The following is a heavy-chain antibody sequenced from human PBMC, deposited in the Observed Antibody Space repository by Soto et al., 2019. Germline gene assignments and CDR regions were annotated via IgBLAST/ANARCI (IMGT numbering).Heavy chain of an antibody. J-gene: IGHJ4*02. CDR1: GFPFSSQW. Sequence: PGGSLRLSCAASGFPFSSQWMYWVRQSPGKGPVWVSYINSDGSRIAYADSVKGRFTISRDNAKNTLYLQMNSLRVEDTAVYYCVRDIRWGRGTLVTVSS. V-gene: IGHV3-74*03. CDR3: VRDIR. CDR2: INSDGSRI.